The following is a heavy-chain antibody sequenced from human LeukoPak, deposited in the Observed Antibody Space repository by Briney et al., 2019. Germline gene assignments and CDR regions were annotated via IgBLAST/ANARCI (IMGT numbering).Heavy chain of an antibody. CDR2: INPNSGGT. V-gene: IGHV1-2*02. J-gene: IGHJ4*02. Sequence: GASVKVSCKASGYTFTGYYMHWVRQAPGQGLEWMGWINPNSGGTNYAQKFQGRVTMTRDTSTSTVYMELSSLRSEDTAVYYCARAPKPYCSGGSCYPFDYWGQGTLVTVSS. CDR3: ARAPKPYCSGGSCYPFDY. CDR1: GYTFTGYY. D-gene: IGHD2-15*01.